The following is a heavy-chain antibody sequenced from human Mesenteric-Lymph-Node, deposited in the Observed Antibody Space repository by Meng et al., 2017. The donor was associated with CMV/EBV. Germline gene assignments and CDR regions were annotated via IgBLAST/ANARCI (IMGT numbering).Heavy chain of an antibody. J-gene: IGHJ4*02. Sequence: GESLKISCAASGFTFSSYSMNWVRQAPGKGLEWVSSISSSSSYIYYADSVKGRFTISRDNAKNSLYLQMNSLRAEDTAVYYCARGPAVDYWGQGTLVTVSS. CDR1: GFTFSSYS. CDR2: ISSSSSYI. CDR3: ARGPAVDY. V-gene: IGHV3-21*01.